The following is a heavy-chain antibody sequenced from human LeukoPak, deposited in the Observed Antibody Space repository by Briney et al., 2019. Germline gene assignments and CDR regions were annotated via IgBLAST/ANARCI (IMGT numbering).Heavy chain of an antibody. D-gene: IGHD6-19*01. Sequence: SETLSLTCTVSGGSISSGGYYWSWIRQHPGKGLEWIGYIYYSGSTYYHPSLKSRVTISVDTSKNQFSLKLSSVTAADTAVYYCARARGSGWSLDYWGQGTLVTVSS. J-gene: IGHJ4*02. CDR1: GGSISSGGYY. CDR3: ARARGSGWSLDY. CDR2: IYYSGST. V-gene: IGHV4-31*03.